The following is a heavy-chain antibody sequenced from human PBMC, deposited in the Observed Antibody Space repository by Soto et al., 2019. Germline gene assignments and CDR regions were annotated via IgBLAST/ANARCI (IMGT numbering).Heavy chain of an antibody. Sequence: GAPVKVSCKASGYTFTSYAMHLGRQAPGKRLEWMGWINAGNGNTKYSQKFQGRVTITRDTSASTAYMELSSLRSEDTAVYYCARDGYYDSSGYPNYFDYWGQGTLVTVSS. J-gene: IGHJ4*02. CDR3: ARDGYYDSSGYPNYFDY. V-gene: IGHV1-3*01. D-gene: IGHD3-22*01. CDR2: INAGNGNT. CDR1: GYTFTSYA.